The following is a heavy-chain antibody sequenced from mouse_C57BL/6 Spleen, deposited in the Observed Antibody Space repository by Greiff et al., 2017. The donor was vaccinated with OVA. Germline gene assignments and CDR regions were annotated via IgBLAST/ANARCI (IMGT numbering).Heavy chain of an antibody. D-gene: IGHD2-4*01. CDR1: GYSFTGYY. CDR2: INPSTGGT. Sequence: EVKLMESGPELVKPGASVKISCKASGYSFTGYYMNWVKQSPEKSLEWIGEINPSTGGTTYNQKFKAKATLTVDKSSSTAYMQLKSLTSEDSAVYYCARPYDYGEDYYAMDYWGQGTSVTVSS. J-gene: IGHJ4*01. V-gene: IGHV1-42*01. CDR3: ARPYDYGEDYYAMDY.